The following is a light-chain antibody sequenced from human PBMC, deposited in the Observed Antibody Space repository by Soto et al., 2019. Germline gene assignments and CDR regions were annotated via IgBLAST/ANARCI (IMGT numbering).Light chain of an antibody. CDR1: QTISHW. CDR3: KQYGGYSWT. J-gene: IGKJ1*01. Sequence: DIQMTQSPSTLSASVGDRVTITCRASQTISHWLAWYQQKPGKAPNLLIYGVSNVASGVPARFSGTGSGTEFTLTISSLRPDEFATFYCKQYGGYSWTFGHGTEVEIK. V-gene: IGKV1-5*03. CDR2: GVS.